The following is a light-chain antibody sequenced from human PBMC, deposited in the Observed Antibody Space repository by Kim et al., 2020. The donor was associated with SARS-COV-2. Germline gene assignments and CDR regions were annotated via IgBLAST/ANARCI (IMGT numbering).Light chain of an antibody. CDR2: GAS. V-gene: IGKV1-39*01. J-gene: IGKJ4*01. CDR1: QNIDKY. Sequence: DIQMTQSPSSLSASVGDRVTITCRTSQNIDKYLNWYQQRPGKAPKLLIYGASSLQSGVPSRFTGSGSGTDFTLTITTLQPEDFATYYCQESFTTFEAFGGGTKVEI. CDR3: QESFTTFEA.